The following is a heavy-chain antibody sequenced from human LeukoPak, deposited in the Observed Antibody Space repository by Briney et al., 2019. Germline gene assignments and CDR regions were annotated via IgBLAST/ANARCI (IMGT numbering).Heavy chain of an antibody. CDR1: GYTFTGYY. CDR2: INPNTGGI. D-gene: IGHD4-17*01. J-gene: IGHJ4*02. CDR3: ARVTNPDYGDYGWLDY. V-gene: IGHV1-2*02. Sequence: GSVKVSCKASGYTFTGYYIHWVRQAPGQGLEWMGWINPNTGGINYAQKFQGRVTMTRDTSISTGYMEPSRLRSDDTAVYYCARVTNPDYGDYGWLDYWGQGTLVTVSS.